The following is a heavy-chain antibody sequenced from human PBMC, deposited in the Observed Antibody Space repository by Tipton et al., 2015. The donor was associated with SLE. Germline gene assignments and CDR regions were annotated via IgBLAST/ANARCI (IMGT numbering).Heavy chain of an antibody. V-gene: IGHV4-61*08. CDR3: ARDQVVRAGGMDV. CDR2: VYYSGGT. CDR1: GGSISSGGYY. J-gene: IGHJ4*02. Sequence: TLSLTCTVSGGSISSGGYYWSWIRQPPGKGLEWIGYVYYSGGTNYNPSLRSRVTISGDTSKNQLSLKLSSVTAAGTAVYYCARDQVVRAGGMDVWGQGTLVTVSS. D-gene: IGHD6-13*01.